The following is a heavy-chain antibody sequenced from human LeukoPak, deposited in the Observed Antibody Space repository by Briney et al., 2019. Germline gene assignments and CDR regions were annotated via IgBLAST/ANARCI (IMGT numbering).Heavy chain of an antibody. CDR2: IYTSGST. CDR3: ARYSSYYDFWSSYYGGYYMDV. J-gene: IGHJ6*03. Sequence: SQTLSLTCTVSGGSISSGVYRWSWIRQPAGKGLEWIGRIYTSGSTNYNPSLKGRVTISLDTSKNQFSLKLSSVPAADTAVYYCARYSSYYDFWSSYYGGYYMDVWGKGTTVTVSS. D-gene: IGHD3-3*01. V-gene: IGHV4-61*02. CDR1: GGSISSGVYR.